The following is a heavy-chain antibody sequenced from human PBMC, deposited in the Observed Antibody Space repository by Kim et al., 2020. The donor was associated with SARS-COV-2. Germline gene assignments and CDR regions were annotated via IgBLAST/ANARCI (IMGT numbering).Heavy chain of an antibody. CDR1: GFTFSGYA. CDR3: NQASGTTFYF. V-gene: IGHV3-73*01. J-gene: IGHJ2*01. Sequence: GGSLRLSCGASGFTFSGYAMRWVRRASGKGLEWVGRIRSNGDGYETAYCVSVRGTVTIYKDDKRNTAYLQMKSLETADTYYCYCNQASGTTFYFWG. D-gene: IGHD1-1*01. CDR2: IRSNGDGYET.